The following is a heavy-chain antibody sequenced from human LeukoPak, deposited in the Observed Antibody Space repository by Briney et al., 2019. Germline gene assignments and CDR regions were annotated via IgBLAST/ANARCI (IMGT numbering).Heavy chain of an antibody. J-gene: IGHJ5*02. CDR3: ARGGSTLIRGDGWSDP. Sequence: GGSLRLSCAAPGFNFRNYGMHWIRQAPGKGPEWVASIWCDGTNKYYSDSVKGRFTTSRDNSKNTLFLQMNSLAIEDTAVCYCARGGSTLIRGDGWSDPWGQGTLLTVSS. CDR2: IWCDGTNK. D-gene: IGHD2-21*01. V-gene: IGHV3-33*01. CDR1: GFNFRNYG.